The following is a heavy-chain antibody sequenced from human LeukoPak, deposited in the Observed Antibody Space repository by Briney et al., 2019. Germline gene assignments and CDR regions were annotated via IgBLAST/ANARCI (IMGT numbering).Heavy chain of an antibody. CDR3: AKDGGTHFDH. CDR1: GFTFRTSG. J-gene: IGHJ4*02. V-gene: IGHV3-48*01. CDR2: ISGSGTTI. Sequence: GGSLRLSCAASGFTFRTSGMNWVRQAPGKGLEWVSYISGSGTTISYAQSVKGRFTITRDNAQNSLTLHINTLRADDTAVYYCAKDGGTHFDHWGQGTLVTVSS. D-gene: IGHD1-26*01.